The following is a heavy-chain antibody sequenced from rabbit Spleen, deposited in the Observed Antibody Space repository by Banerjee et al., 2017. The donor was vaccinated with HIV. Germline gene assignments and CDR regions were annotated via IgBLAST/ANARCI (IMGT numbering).Heavy chain of an antibody. CDR1: GFDFSDYG. CDR3: VRDQAGDADYGPYYLNL. Sequence: QEQLAESGGGLVQPGGSLKLSCKASGFDFSDYGVSWVRQAPGKGLEWIGYIDPGFGSTYYASWVNGRFTISRHNAQNTLYLQLDSLTAADTATYFCVRDQAGDADYGPYYLNLWGQGTLVTVS. V-gene: IGHV1S47*01. D-gene: IGHD2-1*01. CDR2: IDPGFGST. J-gene: IGHJ4*01.